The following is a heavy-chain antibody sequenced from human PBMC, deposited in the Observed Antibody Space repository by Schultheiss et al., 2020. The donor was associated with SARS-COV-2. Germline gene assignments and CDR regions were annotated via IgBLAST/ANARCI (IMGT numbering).Heavy chain of an antibody. CDR2: IYSGGST. V-gene: IGHV3-NL1*01. Sequence: GGSLRLSCAASGFTFSSYGMHWVRQAPGKGLEWVSGIYSGGSTYYADSVKGRFTISRDNSKNTLYLQMNSLRAEDTAVYYCARGPLWFGEFHSYYYGMDVWGQGTTVTVSS. J-gene: IGHJ6*02. D-gene: IGHD3-10*01. CDR3: ARGPLWFGEFHSYYYGMDV. CDR1: GFTFSSYG.